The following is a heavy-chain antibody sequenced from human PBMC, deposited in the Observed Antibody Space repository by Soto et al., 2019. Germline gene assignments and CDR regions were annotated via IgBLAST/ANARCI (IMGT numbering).Heavy chain of an antibody. Sequence: GGSLRLSCAASGFAFNDASMNWVRQAPGKGLEWVGRIQSKTDGGTTDYAAPVKGRFTLSRDDSKNTLYLQMNSLKTEDTAVCYCTTDYVYCSGGSCYTPNWFDPWGQGTLVTVSS. D-gene: IGHD2-15*01. J-gene: IGHJ5*02. CDR3: TTDYVYCSGGSCYTPNWFDP. CDR1: GFAFNDAS. V-gene: IGHV3-15*07. CDR2: IQSKTDGGTT.